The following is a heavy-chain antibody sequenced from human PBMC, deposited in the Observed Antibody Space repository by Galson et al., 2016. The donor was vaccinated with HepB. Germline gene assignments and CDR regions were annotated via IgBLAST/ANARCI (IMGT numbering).Heavy chain of an antibody. CDR1: GASISDSNW. CDR2: IYHTGTS. D-gene: IGHD2-2*01. Sequence: ETLSLTCAVYGASISDSNWWTWVRQVPGKGLEWIGEIYHTGTSNNNPFLSSRFALSVDKSRNQISLNVTSVTAADTAVYYCARAAIIPGARMVFDPWGQGILVTVSS. J-gene: IGHJ5*02. V-gene: IGHV4-4*02. CDR3: ARAAIIPGARMVFDP.